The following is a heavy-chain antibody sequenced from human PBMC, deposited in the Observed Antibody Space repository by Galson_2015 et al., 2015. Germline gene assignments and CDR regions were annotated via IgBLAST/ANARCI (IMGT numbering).Heavy chain of an antibody. CDR1: GYSFTSYW. V-gene: IGHV5-51*01. Sequence: QSGAEVKKPGESLKISCKGSGYSFTSYWIGWVRQMPGKGLEWMGIIYPGDSDTRYSPSFQGQVTISADKSISTAYLQWSSLKASDTAMYYCARHIPYSGSPGGWCAFDIWGQGTMVTVSS. J-gene: IGHJ3*02. CDR2: IYPGDSDT. CDR3: ARHIPYSGSPGGWCAFDI. D-gene: IGHD1-26*01.